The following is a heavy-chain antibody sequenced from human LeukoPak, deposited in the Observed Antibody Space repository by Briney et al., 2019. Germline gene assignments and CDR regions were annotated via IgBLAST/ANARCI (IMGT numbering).Heavy chain of an antibody. CDR1: GFTFSSYG. Sequence: PGGSLRLSCAASGFTFSSYGMHWVRQAPGKGLEWVSSISSSSSYIYYADSVKGRFTISRDNAKNSLYLQMNSLRAEDTAVYYCATNPYYYDSSGPGGYWGQGTLVTVSS. CDR2: ISSSSSYI. CDR3: ATNPYYYDSSGPGGY. J-gene: IGHJ4*02. V-gene: IGHV3-21*01. D-gene: IGHD3-22*01.